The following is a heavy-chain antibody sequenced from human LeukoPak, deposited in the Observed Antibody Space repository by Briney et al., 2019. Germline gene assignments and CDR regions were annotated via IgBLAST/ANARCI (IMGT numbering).Heavy chain of an antibody. CDR2: ISGSGGNT. J-gene: IGHJ4*02. CDR3: AKPAGSILTGYSWDY. V-gene: IGHV3-23*01. CDR1: GFTFSSYA. Sequence: GGSLRLSCAASGFTFSSYAMSWVRQAPGKGLEWVSAISGSGGNTYYADSVKGRFTISRDNSKNTLYLQMNSLRAEDTAVYYCAKPAGSILTGYSWDYWGQGTLVTVSS. D-gene: IGHD3-9*01.